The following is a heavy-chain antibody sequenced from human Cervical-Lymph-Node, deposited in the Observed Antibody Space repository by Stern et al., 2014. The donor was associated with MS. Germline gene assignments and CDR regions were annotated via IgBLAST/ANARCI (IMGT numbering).Heavy chain of an antibody. Sequence: QVQLVQSGSELKKPGASVKVSCMTSGYTFTDYALNWVRQAPGHVLEWMGWIHTNTGTPTYAQGFTGRFVFSLDTSGNTAYLQISSLKAEDTAMYFCARDYASLDWRGQYYFDYWGQGTLVTVSS. V-gene: IGHV7-4-1*02. CDR2: IHTNTGTP. D-gene: IGHD2-21*01. CDR1: GYTFTDYA. J-gene: IGHJ4*02. CDR3: ARDYASLDWRGQYYFDY.